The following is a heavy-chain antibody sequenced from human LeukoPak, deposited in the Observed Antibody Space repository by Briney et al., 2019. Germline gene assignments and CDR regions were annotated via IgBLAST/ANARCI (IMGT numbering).Heavy chain of an antibody. CDR3: ARDSVAAIDY. J-gene: IGHJ4*02. D-gene: IGHD6-19*01. CDR1: GGSISSYY. V-gene: IGHV4-59*01. CDR2: IYYSGST. Sequence: SETLSLTCTVSGGSISSYYWSWIRQPQGKGLEWIGYIYYSGSTNYNPSLKSRVTISVDTSKNQFSLKLSSVTAADTAVYYCARDSVAAIDYWGQGTLVTVSS.